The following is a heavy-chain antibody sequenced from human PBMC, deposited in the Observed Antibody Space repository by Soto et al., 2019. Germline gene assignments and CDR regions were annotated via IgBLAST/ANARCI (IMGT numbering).Heavy chain of an antibody. Sequence: QVQLVQSGAGVKKPGSSVKVSCKASGGTFSSYAISWVRQAPGQGLEWMGGIIPIFGTANYAQKFQGRVTITADESTSTAYMELSSLRSEDTAVYYCARQDYDFWSGYPTDYYYGMDVWGQGTTVTVSS. CDR2: IIPIFGTA. V-gene: IGHV1-69*01. CDR3: ARQDYDFWSGYPTDYYYGMDV. CDR1: GGTFSSYA. J-gene: IGHJ6*02. D-gene: IGHD3-3*01.